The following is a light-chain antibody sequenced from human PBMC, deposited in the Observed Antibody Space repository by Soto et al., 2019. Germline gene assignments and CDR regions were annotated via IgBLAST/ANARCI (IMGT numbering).Light chain of an antibody. CDR1: QGISTY. J-gene: IGKJ4*01. Sequence: DIPMTQSPSSLSASVGDRVTITCRASQGISTYLAWYQQKPGKVPKLLIYAASTLQSGVPSRFSGSGSGTEFTLTISSLQPEDVATYYCQKYNSVPLTFGGGTKVEIK. CDR2: AAS. CDR3: QKYNSVPLT. V-gene: IGKV1-27*01.